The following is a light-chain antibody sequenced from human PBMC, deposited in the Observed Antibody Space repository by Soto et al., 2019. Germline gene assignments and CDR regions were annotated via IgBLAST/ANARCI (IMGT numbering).Light chain of an antibody. CDR2: EGT. J-gene: IGLJ1*01. CDR3: CSYAGASTSV. V-gene: IGLV2-23*01. CDR1: SSDVGSYNL. Sequence: QSALTQPASVSGSPGQSITISCTGTSSDVGSYNLVSWYQHHPGKAPKLMIYEGTKRPSGVSNRFSGSKSGNTASLTISGLQAEYEADYYCCSYAGASTSVFGSGTKLTVL.